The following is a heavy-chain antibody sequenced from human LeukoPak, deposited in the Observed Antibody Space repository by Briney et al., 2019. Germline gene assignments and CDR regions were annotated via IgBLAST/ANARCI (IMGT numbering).Heavy chain of an antibody. D-gene: IGHD7-27*01. CDR1: GFTFSTYW. CDR3: ARDLNWETY. CDR2: IKPDGSQI. V-gene: IGHV3-7*01. J-gene: IGHJ4*02. Sequence: PGGSLRLSCAASGFTFSTYWMTWVRQAPGKGLEWVANIKPDGSQIYYVDSVKGRFTISRDNAKNSLYLQMNSLRAEDTAVYYCARDLNWETYWGQGILVTVSS.